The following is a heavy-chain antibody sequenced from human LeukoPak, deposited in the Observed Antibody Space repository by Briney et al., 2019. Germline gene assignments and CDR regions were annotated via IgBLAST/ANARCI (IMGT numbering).Heavy chain of an antibody. J-gene: IGHJ5*02. CDR1: GYTFTSYY. CDR2: INPSGGST. Sequence: ASVKVSCKASGYTFTSYYMHWVRQAPGQGLEWMGIINPSGGSTSYAQKFQGRVTMTRDMSTSTVYMELSSLRSEDTAVYYRAREVDSLRFDPWGQGTLVTVSS. CDR3: AREVDSLRFDP. D-gene: IGHD3/OR15-3a*01. V-gene: IGHV1-46*01.